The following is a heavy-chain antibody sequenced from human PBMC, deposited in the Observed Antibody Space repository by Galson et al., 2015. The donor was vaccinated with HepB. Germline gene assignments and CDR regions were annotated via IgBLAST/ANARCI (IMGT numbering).Heavy chain of an antibody. CDR1: GFSLSTSGVG. CDR3: AHSPSGGSGGKGAFDI. V-gene: IGHV2-5*02. Sequence: PALVKPTQTLTLTCTFSGFSLSTSGVGVGWIRQPPGKALEWLALIYWDDDKRYSPSLKSRLTITKDTSKNQVVLTMTNMDPVDTATYYCAHSPSGGSGGKGAFDIWGQGTMVTVSS. D-gene: IGHD2-15*01. J-gene: IGHJ3*02. CDR2: IYWDDDK.